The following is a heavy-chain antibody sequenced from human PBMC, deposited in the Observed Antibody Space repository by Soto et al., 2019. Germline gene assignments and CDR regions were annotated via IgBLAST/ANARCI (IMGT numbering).Heavy chain of an antibody. J-gene: IGHJ4*02. CDR3: VRDPDGHIDFDY. CDR2: MNPNSGNT. Sequence: ASVKVSCKASGYTFTSYDINWVRQATGQGLEWMGWMNPNSGNTGYAQKFQGRVTMTTDTSTSTAFMELRSLRFDDTAVYYCVRDPDGHIDFDYWGQGTLVTVSS. V-gene: IGHV1-8*01. CDR1: GYTFTSYD.